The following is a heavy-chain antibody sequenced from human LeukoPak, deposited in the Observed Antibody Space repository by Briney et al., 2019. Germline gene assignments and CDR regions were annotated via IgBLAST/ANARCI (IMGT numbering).Heavy chain of an antibody. Sequence: GASVKVSCKASGYTFTSYDINWVRQATGQGLEWMGWMNPNSGNTGYAQKLQGRVTMTRTTSISTAYMELSSLRSEDTAVYYCARVAVAGPYDAFDIWGQGTMVTVSS. CDR3: ARVAVAGPYDAFDI. V-gene: IGHV1-8*01. D-gene: IGHD6-19*01. CDR2: MNPNSGNT. CDR1: GYTFTSYD. J-gene: IGHJ3*02.